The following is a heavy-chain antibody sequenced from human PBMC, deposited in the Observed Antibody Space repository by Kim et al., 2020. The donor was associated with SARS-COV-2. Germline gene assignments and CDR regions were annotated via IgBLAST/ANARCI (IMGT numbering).Heavy chain of an antibody. CDR2: TYYRSKWHN. CDR3: SRGWAY. D-gene: IGHD1-26*01. CDR1: GDTVSSNYTA. J-gene: IGHJ4*02. Sequence: SQTLSLTCTISGDTVSSNYTAWNWIRQSPSRGLEWLGRTYYRSKWHNEYAVSVTGRITISPDITKNQFSLHLDSVTPEDTAVYYCSRGWAYWGRGTRVTVSS. V-gene: IGHV6-1*01.